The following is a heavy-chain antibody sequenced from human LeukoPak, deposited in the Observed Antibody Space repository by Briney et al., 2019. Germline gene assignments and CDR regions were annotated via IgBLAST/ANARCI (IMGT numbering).Heavy chain of an antibody. D-gene: IGHD5-12*01. Sequence: AGGSLRLSCAASGFTFSGSALHWVRQAPGKGLEWVAGIRGSGDKPDYAASVKGRFTISRDNSRNTLFLHMNSLRVQDTATYYCAKDSGYLYNHFDPWGQGTLVIVSS. J-gene: IGHJ5*02. V-gene: IGHV3-23*01. CDR3: AKDSGYLYNHFDP. CDR2: IRGSGDKP. CDR1: GFTFSGSA.